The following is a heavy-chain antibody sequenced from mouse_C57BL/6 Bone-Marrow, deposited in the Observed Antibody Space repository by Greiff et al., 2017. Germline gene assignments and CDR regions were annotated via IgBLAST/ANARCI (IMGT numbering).Heavy chain of an antibody. CDR2: IYPGDGDT. CDR1: GYAFSSSW. J-gene: IGHJ2*01. Sequence: VKVVESGPELVKPGASVKISCKASGYAFSSSWMNWVKQRPGKGLEWIGRIYPGDGDTNYNGKFKGKATLTADKSSSTAYMQLSSLTSEDSAVYFCARSKGLRQGFDYWGQGTTLTVSS. D-gene: IGHD2-12*01. CDR3: ARSKGLRQGFDY. V-gene: IGHV1-82*01.